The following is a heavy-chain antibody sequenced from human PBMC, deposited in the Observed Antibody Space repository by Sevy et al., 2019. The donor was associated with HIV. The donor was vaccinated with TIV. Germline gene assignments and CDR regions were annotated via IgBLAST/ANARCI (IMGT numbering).Heavy chain of an antibody. CDR1: GYTLTDFS. J-gene: IGHJ4*02. V-gene: IGHV1-24*01. D-gene: IGHD3-22*01. Sequence: ASVKVSCKLSGYTLTDFSMHWVRQAPGKGLEWVATFDPEDGRTIYAQKFQGRVTMTEDTTTDTAYMELNSLRSDDTAVYYCATTKGYYDSSGYPFDYWGQGTQVTVSS. CDR2: FDPEDGRT. CDR3: ATTKGYYDSSGYPFDY.